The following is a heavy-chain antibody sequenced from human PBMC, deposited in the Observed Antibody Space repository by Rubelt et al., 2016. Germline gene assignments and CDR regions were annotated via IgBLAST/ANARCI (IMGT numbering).Heavy chain of an antibody. V-gene: IGHV3-30*02. J-gene: IGHJ4*02. CDR3: AKDGCTSGWY. CDR2: IRYDGSNQ. CDR1: GFTFSFHG. D-gene: IGHD6-19*01. Sequence: QVQLVESGGGVVQPGGSLRLSCAASGFTFSFHGMHWVRQPPGTGPEWVAYIRYDGSNQYYADSVKGRSTISRDYSKDTLALQMNRLRGEDTAVDYWAKDGCTSGWYWGQGTLVTVSS.